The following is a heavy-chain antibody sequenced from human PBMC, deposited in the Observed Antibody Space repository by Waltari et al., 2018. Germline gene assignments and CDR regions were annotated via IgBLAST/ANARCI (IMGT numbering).Heavy chain of an antibody. CDR2: LSHSVTT. CDR1: GGSFSGYY. J-gene: IGHJ3*02. CDR3: ARQEIIVEVTGDGFDI. Sequence: QVQLQQWGAGLLKPSETLSLTCAVYGGSFSGYYWSWIRQPPGKGPEWIGELSHSVTTNYNPSLKSRVTISLDTSKNQFSLKLSSVTAADTAVYYCARQEIIVEVTGDGFDIWGQGTMVTVSS. V-gene: IGHV4-34*01. D-gene: IGHD2-21*02.